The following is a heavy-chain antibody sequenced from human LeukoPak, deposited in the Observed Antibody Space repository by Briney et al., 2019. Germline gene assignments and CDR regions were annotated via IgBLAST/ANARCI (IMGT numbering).Heavy chain of an antibody. CDR3: ARHSYYYYYMDV. J-gene: IGHJ6*03. CDR1: GHSIINSYY. V-gene: IGHV4-38-2*02. CDR2: IYHTGST. Sequence: SETLSLTCTVSGHSIINSYYWGWIRPPPGKGLEWIGSIYHTGSTYYNSFLKSRVTISVDTSKNQFSLKLSSVTAADTAVYYCARHSYYYYYMDVWGKGTTVTVSS.